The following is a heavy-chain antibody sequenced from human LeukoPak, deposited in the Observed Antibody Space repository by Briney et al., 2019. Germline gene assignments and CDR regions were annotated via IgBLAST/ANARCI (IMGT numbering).Heavy chain of an antibody. V-gene: IGHV1-69*13. Sequence: SVKVSCKASGGTFSSYAISWVRQAPGQGLEWMGGIIPIFGTANYAQKFQGRVTITADESTSTAYMELSSLRSEDTAVYYCARRGYYDSSGYYYIDYWGQGTLVTVSS. J-gene: IGHJ4*02. CDR3: ARRGYYDSSGYYYIDY. D-gene: IGHD3-22*01. CDR2: IIPIFGTA. CDR1: GGTFSSYA.